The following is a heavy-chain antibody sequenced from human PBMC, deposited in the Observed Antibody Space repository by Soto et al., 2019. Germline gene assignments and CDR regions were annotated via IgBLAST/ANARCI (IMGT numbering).Heavy chain of an antibody. CDR3: ARQLNWNYYYSGMDV. CDR1: GGTFSTYA. D-gene: IGHD1-1*01. CDR2: IIPIFNRP. J-gene: IGHJ6*02. V-gene: IGHV1-69*12. Sequence: QVQLVQSGAEVKKPGSSVKVSCKASGGTFSTYAISWVRQAPGQGLEWMGGIIPIFNRPNYAQKFQARLTIAADESSSTAYMELSSLRSEDTAVYYCARQLNWNYYYSGMDVWGQGTTVTVSS.